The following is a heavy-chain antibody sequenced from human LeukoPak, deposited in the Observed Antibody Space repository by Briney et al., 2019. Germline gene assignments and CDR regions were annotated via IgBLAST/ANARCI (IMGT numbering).Heavy chain of an antibody. Sequence: GGSLRLSCAASGFTFSRYWMHSVRHPPGNGLVWVSRINSDASTTIYAASVKGRFTISRDNAKNSLYLQMNSLRAEDTAVYYCGRGDFYFDYWGQGTVVTVSS. V-gene: IGHV3-74*01. CDR1: GFTFSRYW. CDR3: GRGDFYFDY. J-gene: IGHJ4*02. CDR2: INSDASTT.